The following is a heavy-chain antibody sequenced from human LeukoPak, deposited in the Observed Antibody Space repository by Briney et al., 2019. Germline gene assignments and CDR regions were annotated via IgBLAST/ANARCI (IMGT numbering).Heavy chain of an antibody. CDR3: ARDRPVEMATIKEDAFDI. CDR1: GYTFTSYY. CDR2: INSSAGST. D-gene: IGHD5-24*01. Sequence: ASVKVSCKASGYTFTSYYMHWVRQAPGQGLEWMGIINSSAGSTSYAQKFQGRVTMTRDTSTSTVYMELSSLRSEDTAVYYCARDRPVEMATIKEDAFDIWGQGTMVTVSS. J-gene: IGHJ3*02. V-gene: IGHV1-46*01.